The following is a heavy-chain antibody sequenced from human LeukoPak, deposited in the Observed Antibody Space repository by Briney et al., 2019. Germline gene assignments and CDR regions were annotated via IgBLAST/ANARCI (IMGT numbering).Heavy chain of an antibody. J-gene: IGHJ3*02. V-gene: IGHV4-4*07. CDR2: IYTTGST. CDR3: ATVSDGYNRYKSAFDI. CDR1: GGSISSYY. Sequence: SETLSLTCTVSGGSISSYYWSWIRQPAGKGLEWIGRIYTTGSTYYNTSLKSRVTISVDTSKNQFSLRLNSVTAADTAVYFCATVSDGYNRYKSAFDIWGQGTMVTVSS. D-gene: IGHD5-24*01.